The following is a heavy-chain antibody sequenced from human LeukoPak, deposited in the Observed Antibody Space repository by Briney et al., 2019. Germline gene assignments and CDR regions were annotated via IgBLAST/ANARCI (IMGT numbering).Heavy chain of an antibody. J-gene: IGHJ5*02. CDR2: INPSGGST. CDR3: AREAPGVCWFDP. CDR1: GYTFTSYY. V-gene: IGHV1-46*01. D-gene: IGHD1-14*01. Sequence: ASVKVSCKASGYTFTSYYMHWVRQAPGQGLEWMGIINPSGGSTSYAQKFQGRVTMTRDMSTSTVYMELNSLTSEDTAMYYCAREAPGVCWFDPWGQGTLVTVSS.